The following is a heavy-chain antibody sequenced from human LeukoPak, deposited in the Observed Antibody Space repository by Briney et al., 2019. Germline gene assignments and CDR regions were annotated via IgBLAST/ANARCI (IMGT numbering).Heavy chain of an antibody. Sequence: GGSLRLSCAASGFTFSSYGMSWVRQAPGKGLEWVSAISGSGGSTYYADSVKGRFTISRDNSKNTLYLQMNSLRPDDTALYFCARALADSRGYYLGFDYWGQGTLVTVSS. CDR1: GFTFSSYG. V-gene: IGHV3-23*01. D-gene: IGHD3-22*01. CDR3: ARALADSRGYYLGFDY. J-gene: IGHJ4*02. CDR2: ISGSGGST.